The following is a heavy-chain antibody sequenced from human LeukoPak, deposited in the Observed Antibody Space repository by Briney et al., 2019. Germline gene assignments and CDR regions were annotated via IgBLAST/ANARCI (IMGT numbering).Heavy chain of an antibody. J-gene: IGHJ4*02. CDR2: ISGSGGST. D-gene: IGHD6-13*01. CDR3: ARHMAAAPQRTYYFDY. CDR1: GFTFSSYA. V-gene: IGHV3-23*01. Sequence: PGGSLRLSCAASGFTFSSYAMSWVRQAPGKGLEWVSAISGSGGSTYYADSVKGRFTISRDNSKNTLYLQMNSLRAEDTAVYYCARHMAAAPQRTYYFDYWGQGTLVTVSS.